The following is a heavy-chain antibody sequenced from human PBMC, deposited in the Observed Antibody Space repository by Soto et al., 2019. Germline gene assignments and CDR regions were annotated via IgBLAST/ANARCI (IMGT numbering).Heavy chain of an antibody. CDR1: GGSISTNSHY. D-gene: IGHD2-21*02. J-gene: IGHJ3*01. V-gene: IGHV4-39*01. CDR3: ASRVTAFDF. Sequence: SETLSLTCTVSGGSISTNSHYWAWIRQPPGKGLEWIGSLYYSGSTFYNPALKSRVTISGDPSKSQFSLKLSSVTAADTAVYYCASRVTAFDFWGRGTPVTVSS. CDR2: LYYSGST.